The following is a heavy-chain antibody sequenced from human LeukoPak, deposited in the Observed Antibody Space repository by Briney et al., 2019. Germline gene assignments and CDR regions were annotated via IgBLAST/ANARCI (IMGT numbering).Heavy chain of an antibody. D-gene: IGHD6-13*01. V-gene: IGHV4-39*01. CDR2: IYYSGST. Sequence: SETLSLTCTVSGGSISSSSYYWGWIRQPPGKGLEWIGSIYYSGSTYYNPSLKSRVTISVDTSKNQFSLKLSSVTAADTAVYYCATGKQQLVFWFDPWGQGTLVTVSS. J-gene: IGHJ5*02. CDR3: ATGKQQLVFWFDP. CDR1: GGSISSSSYY.